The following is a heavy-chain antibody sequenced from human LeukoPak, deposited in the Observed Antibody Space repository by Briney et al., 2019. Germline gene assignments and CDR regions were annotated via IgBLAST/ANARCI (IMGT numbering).Heavy chain of an antibody. J-gene: IGHJ4*02. CDR3: ARHAYGSILPLDY. CDR2: IYTSGST. Sequence: SETLSLTCAVSGGSISSYYWSWIRQPAGKGLEWIGRIYTSGSTSYNPSLKSRVTMSVDTSKNQFSLKLTSVTAADMAVYYCARHAYGSILPLDYWGQGTLVTVSS. CDR1: GGSISSYY. D-gene: IGHD3-16*01. V-gene: IGHV4-4*07.